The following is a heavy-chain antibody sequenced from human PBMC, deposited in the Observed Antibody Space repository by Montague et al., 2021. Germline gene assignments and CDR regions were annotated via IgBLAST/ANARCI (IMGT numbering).Heavy chain of an antibody. Sequence: SETLSLTCTVSSGSIFHAHWSWVRQPPGKGLEWLGSMFYGGATSNNTSLKSRVTMSIDTSTNQLSLKLCFVTAADTAVYYCAKQDYFVSGTSYKGFDPWGQGILVTVSS. V-gene: IGHV4-59*08. D-gene: IGHD3-10*01. CDR2: MFYGGAT. J-gene: IGHJ5*02. CDR1: SGSIFHAH. CDR3: AKQDYFVSGTSYKGFDP.